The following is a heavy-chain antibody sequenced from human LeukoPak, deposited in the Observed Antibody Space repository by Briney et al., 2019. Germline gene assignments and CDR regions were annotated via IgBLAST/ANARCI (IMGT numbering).Heavy chain of an antibody. CDR2: IYPGDSDT. CDR1: GYSFTSYW. V-gene: IGHV5-51*01. D-gene: IGHD3-22*01. J-gene: IGHJ3*02. CDR3: ARPYYYDSSGYYYYASDI. Sequence: GESLKISCKGSGYSFTSYWIGWVRQMPGKGLEWMGIIYPGDSDTRYSPSFQGQVTISADKSISTAYLQWSSLRASDTAMYYCARPYYYDSSGYYYYASDIWGQGTMVTVSS.